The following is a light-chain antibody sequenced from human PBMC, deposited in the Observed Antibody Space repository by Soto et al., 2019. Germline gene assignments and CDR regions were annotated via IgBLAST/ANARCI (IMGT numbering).Light chain of an antibody. Sequence: ETVLTQSPGTVSLSPGERATLSCRTSQSVKSNYLAWYQQKPGQAHRLLIYGVFNRATGIPDRFSGSGSGTDFTLTISGLEPEDSAVYYCQHYDGSPRTFGQGTKLEIK. CDR3: QHYDGSPRT. CDR1: QSVKSNY. V-gene: IGKV3-20*01. J-gene: IGKJ2*01. CDR2: GVF.